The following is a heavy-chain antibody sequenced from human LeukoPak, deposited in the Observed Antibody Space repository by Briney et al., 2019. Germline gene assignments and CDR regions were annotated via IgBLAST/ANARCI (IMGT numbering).Heavy chain of an antibody. J-gene: IGHJ2*01. CDR3: AREDYDDSGGWYFDL. V-gene: IGHV4-61*02. CDR1: GGAINSGSHY. D-gene: IGHD3-3*01. Sequence: PSETLSLTCTVSGGAINSGSHYWSWIRQSAGKGLEWIGRIYTSGTTNSNPSLKSRVTISVDKSKNQFSLKLSSVTAADTAVYYCAREDYDDSGGWYFDLWGRGTLVTVS. CDR2: IYTSGTT.